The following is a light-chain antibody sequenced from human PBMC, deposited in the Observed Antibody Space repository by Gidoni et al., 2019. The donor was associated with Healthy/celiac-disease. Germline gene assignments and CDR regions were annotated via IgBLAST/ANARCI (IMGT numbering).Light chain of an antibody. V-gene: IGKV3-11*01. J-gene: IGKJ5*01. CDR1: QSVSSY. Sequence: EIVLTQSPATLSLSPGERATLSCRASQSVSSYLAWYQQKPGQAPRLLIYDASNRAHGIPARFSGSGSGTDFTLTISSLEPEDFAVYYCQQRSNWPPSITFXXXTRLEIK. CDR3: QQRSNWPPSIT. CDR2: DAS.